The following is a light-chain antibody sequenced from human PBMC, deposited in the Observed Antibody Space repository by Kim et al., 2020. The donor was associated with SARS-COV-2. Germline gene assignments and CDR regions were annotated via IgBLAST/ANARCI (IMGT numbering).Light chain of an antibody. CDR1: QTVSSRS. J-gene: IGKJ1*01. V-gene: IGKV3-20*01. CDR3: QQYGSLPWT. Sequence: PGERATLSCRASQTVSSRSVNWYQQKPGQATRLLIYDAYRRATGVPDRFRGSGSGTDFTLTISRLEPEDFAVYHCQQYGSLPWTFGQGTKV. CDR2: DAY.